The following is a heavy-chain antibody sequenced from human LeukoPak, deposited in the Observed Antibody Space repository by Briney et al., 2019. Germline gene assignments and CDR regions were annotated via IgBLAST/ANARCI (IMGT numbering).Heavy chain of an antibody. CDR3: ARGAKERWLQFIPFDY. Sequence: SDTLSLTCTVSGGSISSGGYYWSWIRQHPGKGLEWIGYIYYSGSTYYNPSLKSRVTISVDTSKNQFSLKLSSVTAADTAVYYCARGAKERWLQFIPFDYWGQGTLVTVSS. J-gene: IGHJ4*02. V-gene: IGHV4-31*03. CDR2: IYYSGST. CDR1: GGSISSGGYY. D-gene: IGHD5-24*01.